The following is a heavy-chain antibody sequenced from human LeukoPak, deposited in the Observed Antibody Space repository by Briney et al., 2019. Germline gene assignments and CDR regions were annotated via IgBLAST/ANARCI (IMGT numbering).Heavy chain of an antibody. Sequence: PGGSLRLSCAASGFTFSCYDMHWVRQAPGEGPEWVALIWYDGSNKDYADSVKGRFTISRDNSKNTLFLQMNSLRAEDTAVYYCAREASDAFDIWGQGTMVTVSS. CDR2: IWYDGSNK. CDR1: GFTFSCYD. CDR3: AREASDAFDI. J-gene: IGHJ3*02. V-gene: IGHV3-33*01.